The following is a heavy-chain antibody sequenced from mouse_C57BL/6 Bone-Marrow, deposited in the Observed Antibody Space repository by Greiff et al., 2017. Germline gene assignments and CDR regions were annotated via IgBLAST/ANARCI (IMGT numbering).Heavy chain of an antibody. CDR3: AREKVYYDDDGFAY. J-gene: IGHJ3*01. D-gene: IGHD2-4*01. CDR2: IWSGGST. CDR1: GFSLTRYG. Sequence: VQLQQSGPGLVQPSQSLSITCTVSGFSLTRYGVHWVRQSPGKGLAWLGVIWSGGSTDYNAAFISRLSISKNNYKSQVFFKMNSLQADETAIYYCAREKVYYDDDGFAYWGQGTLVTVSA. V-gene: IGHV2-2*01.